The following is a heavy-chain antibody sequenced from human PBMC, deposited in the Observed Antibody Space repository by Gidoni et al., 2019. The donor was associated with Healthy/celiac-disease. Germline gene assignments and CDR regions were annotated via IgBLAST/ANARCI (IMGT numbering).Heavy chain of an antibody. D-gene: IGHD5-12*01. CDR2: IKQDGSEK. CDR1: GFTFSSYG. CDR3: ARDRYHGYNL. V-gene: IGHV3-7*01. Sequence: EVQLVESGGGLVQPGGSLSLSCAASGFTFSSYGMSWVRQAPGKGLEWGAKIKQDGSEKYYVDSVKGRCTISRDNAKNSLYLQMNSLRAEDTAVYYCARDRYHGYNLWGQGTLVTVSS. J-gene: IGHJ4*02.